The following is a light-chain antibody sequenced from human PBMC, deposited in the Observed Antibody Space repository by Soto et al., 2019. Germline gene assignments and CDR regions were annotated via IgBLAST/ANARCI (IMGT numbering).Light chain of an antibody. CDR2: GAS. Sequence: EIVMTQSPATLSVSPGERATLSCRASQSISSELAWYQQKPGQPPRLLIYGASTRATGVPARFTGSWSGSDFTLAISGPQSEDFAVSYCQQGHNWPLTFGQRTRLYI. CDR1: QSISSE. V-gene: IGKV3-15*01. J-gene: IGKJ2*01. CDR3: QQGHNWPLT.